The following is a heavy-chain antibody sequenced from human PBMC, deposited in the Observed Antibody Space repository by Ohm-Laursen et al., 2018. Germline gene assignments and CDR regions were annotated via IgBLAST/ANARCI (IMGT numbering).Heavy chain of an antibody. J-gene: IGHJ4*02. CDR3: AKGTIVGAPRSFDY. D-gene: IGHD1-26*01. CDR1: GFTFSTYA. CDR2: ISGSGGST. V-gene: IGHV3-23*01. Sequence: GSLRLSCTASGFTFSTYAMSWVRQAPGKGLEWVSAISGSGGSTYYADSVKGRFTISRDNSKNTLFLQMNSLRAEDTAVYYCAKGTIVGAPRSFDYWGQGTQVTVSS.